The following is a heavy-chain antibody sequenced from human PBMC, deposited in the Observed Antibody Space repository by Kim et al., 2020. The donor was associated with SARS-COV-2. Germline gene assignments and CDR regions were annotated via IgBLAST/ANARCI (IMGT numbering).Heavy chain of an antibody. CDR2: K. CDR3: AKTRARGAFNY. V-gene: IGHV3-30*02. J-gene: IGHJ4*02. D-gene: IGHD2-2*01. Sequence: KYYADSVKGRFTISRDNSKNPLYLQMNSLRAEDTAVYYFAKTRARGAFNYWGQGTLVTVSS.